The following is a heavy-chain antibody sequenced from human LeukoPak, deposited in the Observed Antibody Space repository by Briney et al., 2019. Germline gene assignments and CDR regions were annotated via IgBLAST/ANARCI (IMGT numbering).Heavy chain of an antibody. CDR2: IHPHGIF. D-gene: IGHD5-24*01. CDR3: ARGRDRSKAGDL. Sequence: PSETLSLTCDVYGGSCDDYYCSWIRQPPGKGLEWIGEIHPHGIFYYNSSLMSRVTISIDTSKSRFSLRPTSVTAADTAFYYCARGRDRSKAGDLWGQGSLVTVSS. V-gene: IGHV4-34*01. J-gene: IGHJ5*02. CDR1: GGSCDDYY.